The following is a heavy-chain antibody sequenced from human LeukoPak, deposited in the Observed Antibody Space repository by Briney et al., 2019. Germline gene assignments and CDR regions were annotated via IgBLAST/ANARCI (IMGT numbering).Heavy chain of an antibody. CDR2: IYYSGST. D-gene: IGHD3-22*01. J-gene: IGHJ4*02. CDR3: TREYDGGSGYHPLGFADF. V-gene: IGHV4-39*07. Sequence: SETLSLTCTVSGGSISSSSYYWGWIRQPPGKGLEWIGNIYYSGSTYYNPSLKSRVTISVDTSKNQFSLNLSSVSATDTAVYCCTREYDGGSGYHPLGFADFWGQGTLITVSS. CDR1: GGSISSSSYY.